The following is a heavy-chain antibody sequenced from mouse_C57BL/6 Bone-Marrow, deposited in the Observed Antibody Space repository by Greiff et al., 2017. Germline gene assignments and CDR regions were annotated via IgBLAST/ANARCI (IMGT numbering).Heavy chain of an antibody. V-gene: IGHV2-2*01. Sequence: VQLQQSGPGLVQPSQSLSITCTVSGFSLTSYGVHWVRQSPGKGLEWLGVIWSGGSPDYNAAFISRLSISKDNSKSQVFFKMNSLQADDTAIYYCARRAYYYGSSYAMDYWGQGTSVTVSS. CDR2: IWSGGSP. CDR1: GFSLTSYG. D-gene: IGHD1-1*01. J-gene: IGHJ4*01. CDR3: ARRAYYYGSSYAMDY.